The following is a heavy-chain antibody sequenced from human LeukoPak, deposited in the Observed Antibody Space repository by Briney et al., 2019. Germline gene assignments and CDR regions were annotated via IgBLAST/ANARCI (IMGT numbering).Heavy chain of an antibody. CDR1: GFTFSNYD. Sequence: GGSLRLSCAASGFTFSNYDMLWVRQAPGTGLEWVAVTSYDGSDKYYADSVKGRFTISRDNSKNTLFLQMNSLRAEDTAVYYCAKWGLTYYSDYWGQGTLVTVSS. J-gene: IGHJ4*02. CDR2: TSYDGSDK. V-gene: IGHV3-30*18. D-gene: IGHD3-16*01. CDR3: AKWGLTYYSDY.